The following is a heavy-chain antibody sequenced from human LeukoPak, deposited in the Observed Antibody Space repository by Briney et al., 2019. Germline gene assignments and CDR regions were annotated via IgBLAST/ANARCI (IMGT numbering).Heavy chain of an antibody. J-gene: IGHJ6*03. Sequence: SETLSLTCTVSGGSISNYYWSCIRQPPGKGLEWIGYIYYSGSTNYNPSLKSRVTISVDTSKNQFSLKLSSVTAADTAVYYCARDSSSWYSGHYYYMDVWGKGTTVTVSS. V-gene: IGHV4-59*01. CDR3: ARDSSSWYSGHYYYMDV. CDR1: GGSISNYY. D-gene: IGHD6-13*01. CDR2: IYYSGST.